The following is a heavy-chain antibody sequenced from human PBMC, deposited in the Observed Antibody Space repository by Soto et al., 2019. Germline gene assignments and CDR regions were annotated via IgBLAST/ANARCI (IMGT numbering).Heavy chain of an antibody. V-gene: IGHV3-30*18. CDR3: AKDEVRTPSLYAMDV. D-gene: IGHD3-10*01. CDR1: GFTFSTYG. Sequence: QVQLMESGGGVVQPGRSLRLSCAASGFTFSTYGMHWVRQAPGKGLEWVALISYDGSNRNSADSVKGRFTISRDNPKNTLYLQMNSLRVEDTAVYYCAKDEVRTPSLYAMDVWGQGTTVTVSS. J-gene: IGHJ6*02. CDR2: ISYDGSNR.